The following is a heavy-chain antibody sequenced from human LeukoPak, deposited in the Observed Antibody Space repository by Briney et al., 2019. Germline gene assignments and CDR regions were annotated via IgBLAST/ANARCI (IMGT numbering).Heavy chain of an antibody. CDR3: ARGSGSYYGEDY. D-gene: IGHD1-26*01. Sequence: ASVKVSCKASGYTFTSYDINWVRQATGQGLEWMGWMNPNSGNTGYAQKFQGRVTITRNTSISTAYMELRSLRSDDTAVYYCARGSGSYYGEDYWGQGTLVTVSS. CDR1: GYTFTSYD. V-gene: IGHV1-8*03. J-gene: IGHJ4*02. CDR2: MNPNSGNT.